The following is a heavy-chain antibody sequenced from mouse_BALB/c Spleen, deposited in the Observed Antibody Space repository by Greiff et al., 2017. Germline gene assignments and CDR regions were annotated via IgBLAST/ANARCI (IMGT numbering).Heavy chain of an antibody. D-gene: IGHD3-2*02. V-gene: IGHV1-77*01. J-gene: IGHJ3*01. CDR3: AKSQEFAY. CDR1: GYTFTDYV. Sequence: VKLQQSGPELVKPGASVKMSCKASGYTFTDYVISWVKQRTGQGLEWIGEIYPGSGSTYYNEKFKGKATLTADKSSNTAYMQLSSLTSEDSAVYFCAKSQEFAYWGQGTLVTVSA. CDR2: IYPGSGST.